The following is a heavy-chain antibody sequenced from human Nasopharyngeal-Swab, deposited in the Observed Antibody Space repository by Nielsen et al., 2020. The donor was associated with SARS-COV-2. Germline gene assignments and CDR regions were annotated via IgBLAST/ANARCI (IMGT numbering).Heavy chain of an antibody. CDR3: TTGYCSSTSCYHGDYYYYMDV. CDR2: IKSKTDGATT. CDR1: GFTFSNSW. Sequence: GESLKISCAASGFTFSNSWMSWVRQAPGKGLEWVCRIKSKTDGATTDYSAPVKGRFTISRDDSKNTLYLQMNSLKTEDTAVYYCTTGYCSSTSCYHGDYYYYMDVWGKGTTVTVSS. D-gene: IGHD2-2*01. J-gene: IGHJ6*03. V-gene: IGHV3-15*01.